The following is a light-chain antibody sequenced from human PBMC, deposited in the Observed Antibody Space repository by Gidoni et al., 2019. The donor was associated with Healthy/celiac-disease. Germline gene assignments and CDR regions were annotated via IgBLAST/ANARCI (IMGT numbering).Light chain of an antibody. Sequence: SYELTQPLSVSVALGQTARITCGGNNIGSKNVQRYQQKPGQAPVLVIYRDSNRPSCIPERFSGSNSGNTATLTISRAQAGDEADYYCQVWDSRVVFGGGTKLTVL. J-gene: IGLJ2*01. CDR2: RDS. CDR1: NIGSKN. CDR3: QVWDSRVV. V-gene: IGLV3-9*01.